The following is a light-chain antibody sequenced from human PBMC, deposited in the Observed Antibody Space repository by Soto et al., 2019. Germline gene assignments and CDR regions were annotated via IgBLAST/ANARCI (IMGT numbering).Light chain of an antibody. CDR1: QSVTTY. J-gene: IGKJ1*01. Sequence: IVLTQSPATLSLSPWERATLSCRASQSVTTYLAWYQQKPGQAPRLLIYDASSRATGFPDRFSGSGSGTDFTLTIIRLEPEDFAVYYCQQYDISPWTFGQGTKVDIK. V-gene: IGKV3-20*01. CDR3: QQYDISPWT. CDR2: DAS.